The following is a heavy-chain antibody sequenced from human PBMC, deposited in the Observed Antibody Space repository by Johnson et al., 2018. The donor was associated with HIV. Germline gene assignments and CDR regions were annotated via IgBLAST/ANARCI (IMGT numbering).Heavy chain of an antibody. CDR3: AKDKDAFDI. V-gene: IGHV3-11*04. CDR1: GFTFSDYY. J-gene: IGHJ3*02. Sequence: QMQLVEFGGGLVQPGGSLRLSCAASGFTFSDYYMSWIRQAPGKGLEWVSYISSSGTTIYYADSVKGRFTISRDNSKNTLYLQMTSLRAEDTAVYYCAKDKDAFDIWGQGTMVTVSS. CDR2: ISSSGTTI.